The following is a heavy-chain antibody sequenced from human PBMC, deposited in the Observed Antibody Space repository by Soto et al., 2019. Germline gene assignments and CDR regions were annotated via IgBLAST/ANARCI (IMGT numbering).Heavy chain of an antibody. Sequence: QLQLQESGPGLVKPSETLSLTCTVSGGSISSSSYYWGWIRQPPGKGLEWIGSIYYSGSTYYNPSLKSRVTISVVTSKNQFSLKLSSVTAADTAVYYCAREVRDYYYYYYMDVWGKGTTVTVSS. D-gene: IGHD2-21*01. CDR1: GGSISSSSYY. CDR3: AREVRDYYYYYYMDV. CDR2: IYYSGST. V-gene: IGHV4-39*01. J-gene: IGHJ6*03.